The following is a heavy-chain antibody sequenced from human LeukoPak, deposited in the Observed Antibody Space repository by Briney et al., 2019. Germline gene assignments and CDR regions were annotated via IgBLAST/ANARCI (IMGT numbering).Heavy chain of an antibody. CDR1: DGSISSGSYY. D-gene: IGHD6-13*01. CDR2: IYTSGST. V-gene: IGHV4-61*02. J-gene: IGHJ4*02. Sequence: SETLSLTCTVSDGSISSGSYYWSWIRQPAGKGLEWIGRIYTSGSTNYNPSLKSRVTISVDTSKNQFSLKLSSVTAADTAVYYCARGRGIAAALYYFDYWGQGTLVTVSS. CDR3: ARGRGIAAALYYFDY.